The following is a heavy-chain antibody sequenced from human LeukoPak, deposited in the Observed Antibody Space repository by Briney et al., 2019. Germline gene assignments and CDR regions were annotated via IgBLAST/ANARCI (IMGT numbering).Heavy chain of an antibody. J-gene: IGHJ4*02. V-gene: IGHV3-23*01. CDR3: AKTKPYGTTWYGGID. Sequence: GASLRLSCAASGVTFDGYGMSWGGQAPGHGLHSLSAIRESGGSTHYADSVKGRFTISRDNSKNTLYLQMNSLRAEDTAVYYCAKTKPYGTTWYGGIDWGQGALVTVSS. CDR1: GVTFDGYG. CDR2: IRESGGST. D-gene: IGHD6-13*01.